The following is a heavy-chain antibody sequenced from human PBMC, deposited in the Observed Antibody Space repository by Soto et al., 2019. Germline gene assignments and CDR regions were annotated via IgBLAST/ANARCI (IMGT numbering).Heavy chain of an antibody. CDR3: TRGGFYYYDSSGYYDY. Sequence: SETLSLTSPFSGFSISSYYWSWIRQPPGKGLEWIGYIYYSGSTNYNPSLKSRVTISVDTSKNQFSLKLTSVTAADTAVYFCTRGGFYYYDSSGYYDYWGQGALVTVSS. CDR2: IYYSGST. V-gene: IGHV4-59*01. CDR1: GFSISSYY. J-gene: IGHJ4*02. D-gene: IGHD3-22*01.